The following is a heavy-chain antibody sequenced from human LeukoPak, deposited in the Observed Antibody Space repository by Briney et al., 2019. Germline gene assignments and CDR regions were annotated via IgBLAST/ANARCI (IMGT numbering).Heavy chain of an antibody. Sequence: GGSLRLSCAASGFTFNIYTMNWVRQSPGKGLEWVSSISSSSSNLYYADSVKGRFTISRDNSKNTLYLQMNSLRAEDTAVYYCATQSSGWSWGHAFDIWGQGTMVTVSS. D-gene: IGHD6-19*01. CDR2: ISSSSSNL. J-gene: IGHJ3*02. CDR1: GFTFNIYT. V-gene: IGHV3-21*01. CDR3: ATQSSGWSWGHAFDI.